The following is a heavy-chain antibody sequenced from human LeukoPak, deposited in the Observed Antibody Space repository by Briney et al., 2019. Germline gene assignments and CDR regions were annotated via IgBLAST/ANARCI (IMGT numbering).Heavy chain of an antibody. CDR3: ARDGHGVIYGAAPRGAFDI. V-gene: IGHV4-39*07. D-gene: IGHD6-13*01. J-gene: IGHJ3*02. CDR1: GGSISSSSYY. Sequence: SETLSLTCTVSGGSISSSSYYWGWIRQPPGKGLEWIGSFYYSGSTYYNPSLKSRVTISVDTSKNQFSLKLSSVTAADTAVYYCARDGHGVIYGAAPRGAFDIWGQGTMVTVSS. CDR2: FYYSGST.